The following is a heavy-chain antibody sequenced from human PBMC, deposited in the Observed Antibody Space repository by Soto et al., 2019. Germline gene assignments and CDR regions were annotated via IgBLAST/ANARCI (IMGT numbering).Heavy chain of an antibody. Sequence: GASVKVSCKASGYTFTSYYMHWVRQAPGQGLEWMGIINPSGGSTSYAQKFQGRVTMTRDTSTSTVYMELSSLRSEDTAVYYCARDLLWFGEGDYYYYGMDVWGQGTTVTVSS. CDR1: GYTFTSYY. J-gene: IGHJ6*02. CDR3: ARDLLWFGEGDYYYYGMDV. D-gene: IGHD3-10*01. V-gene: IGHV1-46*01. CDR2: INPSGGST.